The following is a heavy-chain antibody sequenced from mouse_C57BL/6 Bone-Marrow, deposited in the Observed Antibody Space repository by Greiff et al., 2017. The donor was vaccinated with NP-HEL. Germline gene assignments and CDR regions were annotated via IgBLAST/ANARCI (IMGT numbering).Heavy chain of an antibody. Sequence: QVQLQQSGAELVRPGASVTLSCKASGYTFTDYEMHWVKQTPVHGLEWIGAIDPETGGTAYNQKFKGKAILTADKSSSTAYMELRSLPSEDSAVDYCTRGGLLLTLAMDYWGQGTSVTVSS. CDR2: IDPETGGT. V-gene: IGHV1-15*01. D-gene: IGHD2-3*01. CDR1: GYTFTDYE. CDR3: TRGGLLLTLAMDY. J-gene: IGHJ4*01.